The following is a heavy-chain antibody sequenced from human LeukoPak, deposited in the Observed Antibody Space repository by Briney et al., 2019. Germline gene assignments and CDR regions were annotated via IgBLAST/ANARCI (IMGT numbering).Heavy chain of an antibody. J-gene: IGHJ6*02. CDR2: IRGSGGST. CDR3: AKDSGWDPCRSYVMDV. CDR1: GFTFSSYA. D-gene: IGHD6-19*01. Sequence: PGPSLRPSCAASGFTFSSYATSWVRQARGGGLEWVLVIRGSGGSTYYAGSVKDRFTISRDNSKNTLYLQMNSLRAEDTAVYYFAKDSGWDPCRSYVMDVWGQGTTVTVSS. V-gene: IGHV3-23*01.